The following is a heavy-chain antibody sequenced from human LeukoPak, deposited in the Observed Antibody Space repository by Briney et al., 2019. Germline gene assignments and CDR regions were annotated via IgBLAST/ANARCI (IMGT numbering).Heavy chain of an antibody. V-gene: IGHV5-51*01. CDR1: GYNFTSYW. CDR2: IYPGDSDT. D-gene: IGHD2-2*01. Sequence: LGESLKISCKGSGYNFTSYWIGWVRQMPGKGLEWMGIIYPGDSDTRYSPSFQGQVTISADKSISTAYLQWSSLKASDTAMYYCARNVVPAANHNWFDPWGQGTLVTVSS. J-gene: IGHJ5*02. CDR3: ARNVVPAANHNWFDP.